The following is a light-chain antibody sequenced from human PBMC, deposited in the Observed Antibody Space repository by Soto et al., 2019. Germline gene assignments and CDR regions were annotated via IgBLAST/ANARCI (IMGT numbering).Light chain of an antibody. Sequence: DLQMTQSPSSLSASVGDRVTITCRASQSISSYLNWYQQKPGKAPKLLIYAASSLQSGVPSRFSGSGSGTDFTLTISSLQPEDFATYYCQQSYSTPMYTFGQGTKLEIK. CDR2: AAS. V-gene: IGKV1-39*01. J-gene: IGKJ2*01. CDR1: QSISSY. CDR3: QQSYSTPMYT.